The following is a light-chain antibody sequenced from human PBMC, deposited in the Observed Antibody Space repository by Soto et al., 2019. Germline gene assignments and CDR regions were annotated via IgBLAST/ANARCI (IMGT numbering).Light chain of an antibody. CDR3: QEYTIYRLT. CDR1: QSIRNH. V-gene: IGKV1-16*02. CDR2: AAS. Sequence: IQVSQTQTSQSASVADRVTITCRASQSIRNHLNWYQQKPGKAPKSLIYAASSLQSGVPSKFSGSGSGTDFTLTIGVLQPEDFGTYYCQEYTIYRLTFGGGTKVDIK. J-gene: IGKJ4*01.